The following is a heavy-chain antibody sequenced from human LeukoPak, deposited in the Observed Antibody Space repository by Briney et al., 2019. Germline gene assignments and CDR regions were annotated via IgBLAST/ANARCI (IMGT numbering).Heavy chain of an antibody. J-gene: IGHJ4*02. CDR1: AGSISSYY. Sequence: SETLSLTCTVSAGSISSYYWSWIRQPPGKGLEWIGRIYTSGSTNYNPSLKSRVTMSLDTSKNQFSLKLSSVTAADTAVYYCASLDSSGWLFDYWGQGTLVTVSS. V-gene: IGHV4-4*07. D-gene: IGHD6-19*01. CDR3: ASLDSSGWLFDY. CDR2: IYTSGST.